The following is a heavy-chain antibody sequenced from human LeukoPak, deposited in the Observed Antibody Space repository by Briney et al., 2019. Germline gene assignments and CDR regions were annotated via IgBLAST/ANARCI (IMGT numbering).Heavy chain of an antibody. Sequence: PGGSLRLSCEASGFTFSSYWMSWVRQAPGKGLEWVSAISGSGGSTYYADSVKGRFTISRDNSKNTLYLQMNSLRAEDMAVYYCAKVSDFWYYWGQGTLVTVSS. D-gene: IGHD3-3*01. CDR3: AKVSDFWYY. CDR1: GFTFSSYW. CDR2: ISGSGGST. V-gene: IGHV3-23*01. J-gene: IGHJ4*02.